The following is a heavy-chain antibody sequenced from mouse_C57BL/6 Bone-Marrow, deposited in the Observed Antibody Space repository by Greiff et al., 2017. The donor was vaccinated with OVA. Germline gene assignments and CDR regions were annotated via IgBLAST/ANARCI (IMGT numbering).Heavy chain of an antibody. Sequence: VQLQQPGAELVKPGASVKLSCKASGYTFTSYWMHWVKQRPGQGLEWIGMIHPNSGSTNYNEKFKSKATLTVDKSSSTAYMQLSSLTSEDSAVYYCARRAFYYGLAYWGQGTLVTVSA. CDR1: GYTFTSYW. CDR2: IHPNSGST. D-gene: IGHD1-1*01. J-gene: IGHJ3*01. V-gene: IGHV1-64*01. CDR3: ARRAFYYGLAY.